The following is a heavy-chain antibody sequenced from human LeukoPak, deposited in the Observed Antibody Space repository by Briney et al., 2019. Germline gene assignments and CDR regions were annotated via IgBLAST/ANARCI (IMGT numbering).Heavy chain of an antibody. Sequence: PSETPSLTCAVYGGSFSGYYWSWIRQPPGKGLEWIGEINHSGSTNYNPSLKSRVTISVATSKNQFSLKLSSVTAADTAVYYCARGAPVLYDILTGYSWSGWFDPWGQGTLVTVSS. CDR1: GGSFSGYY. CDR3: ARGAPVLYDILTGYSWSGWFDP. D-gene: IGHD3-9*01. J-gene: IGHJ5*02. CDR2: INHSGST. V-gene: IGHV4-34*01.